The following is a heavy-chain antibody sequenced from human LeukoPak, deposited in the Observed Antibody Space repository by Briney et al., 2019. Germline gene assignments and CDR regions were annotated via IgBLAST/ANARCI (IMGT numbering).Heavy chain of an antibody. Sequence: SETLSLTRAVSGAFITNSHWWSWARQPPGKGLEWIGEIYHSGTTNYNPSLKSRVTMSVDKSKNQFSLKLNSVTAADTAVCYCATYFYGEYGSYYFDYWGQGTLVTVSS. D-gene: IGHD4-17*01. V-gene: IGHV4-4*02. CDR2: IYHSGTT. CDR1: GAFITNSHW. J-gene: IGHJ4*02. CDR3: ATYFYGEYGSYYFDY.